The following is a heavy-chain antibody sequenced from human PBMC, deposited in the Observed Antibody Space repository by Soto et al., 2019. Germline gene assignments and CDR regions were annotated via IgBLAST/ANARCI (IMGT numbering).Heavy chain of an antibody. J-gene: IGHJ6*02. CDR1: GYSFTSYW. V-gene: IGHV5-10-1*01. D-gene: IGHD5-12*01. CDR3: ARRQIYSGYDYYYGMDV. CDR2: IDPSDSYT. Sequence: PGESLKISCKGSGYSFTSYWISWVRQMPGKGLEWMGRIDPSDSYTNYSPSFQGHVTISADKSISTAYLQWSSLKASDTAMYYCARRQIYSGYDYYYGMDVWGQGTTVTVSS.